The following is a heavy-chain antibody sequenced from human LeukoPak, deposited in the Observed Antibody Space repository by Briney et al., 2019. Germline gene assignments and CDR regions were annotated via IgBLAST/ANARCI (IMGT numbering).Heavy chain of an antibody. J-gene: IGHJ4*02. CDR2: ISGYGGST. D-gene: IGHD3-3*01. CDR1: GFTFDDYA. Sequence: GGSLRLSCAASGFTFDDYAMHWVRQAPGKGLEWVSLISGYGGSTYYVDSVKGRFTISRDNSKNSLYLQMNSLRTKDTALYYCAKDQDDFWSGSNHFDYWGQGTLVTVSS. V-gene: IGHV3-43*02. CDR3: AKDQDDFWSGSNHFDY.